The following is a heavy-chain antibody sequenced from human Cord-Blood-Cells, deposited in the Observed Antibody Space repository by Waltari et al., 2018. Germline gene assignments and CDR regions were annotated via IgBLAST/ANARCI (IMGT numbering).Heavy chain of an antibody. Sequence: QVQLVQSGAEVKKPGSSVKVSCKASGGTFSRSALSWVRQAPGQGLEWMGGIIPSFGTANYAQKFQGRVTITADKSTSTAYMELSSLRSEDTAVYYCARVWDVYSGYEKNYWYFDLWGRGTLVTVSS. V-gene: IGHV1-69*06. D-gene: IGHD5-12*01. CDR2: IIPSFGTA. CDR1: GGTFSRSA. CDR3: ARVWDVYSGYEKNYWYFDL. J-gene: IGHJ2*01.